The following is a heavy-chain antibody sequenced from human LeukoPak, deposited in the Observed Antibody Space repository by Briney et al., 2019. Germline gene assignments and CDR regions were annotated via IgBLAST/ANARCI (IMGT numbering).Heavy chain of an antibody. CDR3: ARESYSSGLNWFDP. V-gene: IGHV4-59*01. Sequence: MSSETLSLTCTVSGGSISGYYWSWIRQPPGKGLEWIGYIYYSGSTNYNPSLKSRVTISVDTSKNQFSLKLSSVTAADTAVYYCARESYSSGLNWFDPWGQGTLVTVSS. CDR2: IYYSGST. CDR1: GGSISGYY. J-gene: IGHJ5*02. D-gene: IGHD6-19*01.